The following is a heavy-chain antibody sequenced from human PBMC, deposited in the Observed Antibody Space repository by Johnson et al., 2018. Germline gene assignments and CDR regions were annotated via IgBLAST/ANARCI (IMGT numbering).Heavy chain of an antibody. CDR3: ARQGAAVLDAFES. D-gene: IGHD6-13*01. CDR2: IWYDGSNQ. Sequence: QVQLVQSGGGVVQPGRSLRLSCAASGFTFSTHGMLWVRQAPGKGLEWVSSIWYDGSNQYYTDSVKGRFTIFRDNAKKSVTLQMSSLRVEDTAIYYCARQGAAVLDAFESWGQGTMVTVSS. J-gene: IGHJ3*01. V-gene: IGHV3-33*01. CDR1: GFTFSTHG.